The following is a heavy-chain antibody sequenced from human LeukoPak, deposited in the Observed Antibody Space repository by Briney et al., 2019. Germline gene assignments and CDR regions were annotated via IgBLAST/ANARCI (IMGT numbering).Heavy chain of an antibody. CDR2: IYYSGST. Sequence: SETLSLTCTVSGGSISSHYWSWIRQPPGKGLEWIGYIYYSGSTNYNPSLKSRVTISVDTSKNQFSLKLSSVTAADTAVYYCARGLRGSGSYSWHYFLFDPWGQGTLVTVSS. CDR3: ARGLRGSGSYSWHYFLFDP. V-gene: IGHV4-59*11. J-gene: IGHJ5*02. D-gene: IGHD3-10*01. CDR1: GGSISSHY.